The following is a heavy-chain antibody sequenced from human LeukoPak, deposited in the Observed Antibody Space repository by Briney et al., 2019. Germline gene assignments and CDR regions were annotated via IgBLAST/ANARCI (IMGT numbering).Heavy chain of an antibody. V-gene: IGHV3-23*01. CDR3: AKVRSGTYSDFDY. CDR2: ISGSGAST. D-gene: IGHD1-26*01. Sequence: GGSLRLSCAASGFTFSSYAMSRVRQAPGKGLEWVSTISGSGASTYYAGSVKGRVTISRDNSKNTLYLQLNSLRAEDTAVYYCAKVRSGTYSDFDYWGQGTLVTVSS. CDR1: GFTFSSYA. J-gene: IGHJ4*02.